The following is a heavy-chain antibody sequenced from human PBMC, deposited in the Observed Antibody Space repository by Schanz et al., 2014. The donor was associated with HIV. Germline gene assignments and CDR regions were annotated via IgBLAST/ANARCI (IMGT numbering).Heavy chain of an antibody. CDR1: GFTFSSYW. V-gene: IGHV3-74*01. Sequence: EEYLVESGGGLVQPGGSLRLSCAASGFTFSSYWMHWVRQTPGKGLVWVSRVNGDGSSAAYADSVKGRFTISRDNAKNTLYLQMNSLRVEDTAVYYCARDLPNPYFDFSGPAGDYWGQGALVTVSS. CDR3: ARDLPNPYFDFSGPAGDY. D-gene: IGHD3-22*01. CDR2: VNGDGSSA. J-gene: IGHJ4*02.